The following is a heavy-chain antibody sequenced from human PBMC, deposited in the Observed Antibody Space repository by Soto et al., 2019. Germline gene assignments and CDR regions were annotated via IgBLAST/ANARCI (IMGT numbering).Heavy chain of an antibody. CDR1: GFTFSSYA. CDR2: ISGSGGST. CDR3: ATDLLPFGSYCSGGSCFAFDI. V-gene: IGHV3-23*01. D-gene: IGHD2-15*01. J-gene: IGHJ3*02. Sequence: EVQLLESGGGLVQPGGSLRLSCAASGFTFSSYAMSWVRQAPGKGLEWVSAISGSGGSTYYADSVKGRFTISRDNSKNTLYLQMNSLRAEDTAVYYCATDLLPFGSYCSGGSCFAFDIWGQGTMVTVSS.